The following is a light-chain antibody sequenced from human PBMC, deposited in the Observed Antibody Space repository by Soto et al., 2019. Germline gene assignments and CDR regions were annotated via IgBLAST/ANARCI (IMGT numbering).Light chain of an antibody. CDR1: SGDIGGYDY. V-gene: IGLV2-8*01. J-gene: IGLJ1*01. Sequence: QSALTQPPSASGSPGQSVTISCTGTSGDIGGYDYVPWYQQHPGKAPKLMIYEVTKRPLGVPDRFSGYKSGNTASLTVSGLQAEDEADYYCSSYAGSNNPYVFGTGTKVTVL. CDR3: SSYAGSNNPYV. CDR2: EVT.